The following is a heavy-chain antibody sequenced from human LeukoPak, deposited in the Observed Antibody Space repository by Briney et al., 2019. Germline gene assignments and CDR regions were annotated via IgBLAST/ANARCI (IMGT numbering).Heavy chain of an antibody. CDR2: INPNSGGT. CDR3: ARVPIYSGWYFDL. D-gene: IGHD2-21*01. Sequence: GASVKVSSKASGYTFTGYYMHWVRQAPGQGLEWMGWINPNSGGTNYAQKFQGRVTMTRDTSISTAYMELSRLRSDDTAVYYCARVPIYSGWYFDLWGRGTLVTVSS. J-gene: IGHJ2*01. V-gene: IGHV1-2*02. CDR1: GYTFTGYY.